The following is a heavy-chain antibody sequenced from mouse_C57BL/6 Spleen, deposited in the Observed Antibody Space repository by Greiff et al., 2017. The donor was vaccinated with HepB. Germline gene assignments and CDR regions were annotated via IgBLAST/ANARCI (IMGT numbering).Heavy chain of an antibody. CDR2: IYPGSGST. CDR1: GYTFTSYW. J-gene: IGHJ4*01. D-gene: IGHD2-13*01. Sequence: VQLQQPGAELVKPGASVKMSCKASGYTFTSYWITWVKQRPGQGLEWIGDIYPGSGSTNYNEKFKSKATLTVDTSSSTAYMQLSSLISEDSAVYYCARSCDVLSYAMDYWGQGTSVTVSS. CDR3: ARSCDVLSYAMDY. V-gene: IGHV1-55*01.